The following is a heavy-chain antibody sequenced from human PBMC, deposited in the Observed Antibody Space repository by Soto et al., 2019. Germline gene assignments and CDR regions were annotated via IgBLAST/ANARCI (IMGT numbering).Heavy chain of an antibody. V-gene: IGHV1-8*01. Sequence: ASVKVSCKASGYTFTSYDINWVRQATGQGLEWMGWMNPNSGNTGYAQKFQGRVTMTRNTSISTAYMEMSSLRSEDTAVYYCARGVGSSWWQRGINNWSDPWGQGTLVTVSS. CDR1: GYTFTSYD. J-gene: IGHJ5*02. CDR2: MNPNSGNT. CDR3: ARGVGSSWWQRGINNWSDP. D-gene: IGHD6-13*01.